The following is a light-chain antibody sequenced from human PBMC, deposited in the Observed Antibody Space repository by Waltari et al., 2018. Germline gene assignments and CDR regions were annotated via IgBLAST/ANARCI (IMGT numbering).Light chain of an antibody. J-gene: IGLJ3*02. CDR1: SSDIGSYKT. V-gene: IGLV2-18*02. CDR2: EVT. CDR3: NSFTSSNTWV. Sequence: QSALTQPPSVSGSPGQSVTISCTGTSSDIGSYKTVSWYQQSPGPAPKLMIYEVTNRPSGVPDRFSGSKSANTASLTISGLQVEDEADYYCNSFTSSNTWVFGGGTRLTVL.